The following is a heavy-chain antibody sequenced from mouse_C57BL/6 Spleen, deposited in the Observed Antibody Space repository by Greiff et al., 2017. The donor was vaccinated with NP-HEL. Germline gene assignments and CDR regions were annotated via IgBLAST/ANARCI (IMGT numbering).Heavy chain of an antibody. CDR2: ISYDGSN. CDR1: GYSITSGYY. V-gene: IGHV3-6*01. CDR3: ARDRMDY. Sequence: VQLKQSGPGLVKPSQSLSLTCSVTGYSITSGYYWNWIRQFPGNKLEWMGYISYDGSNNYNPSLKNRISITRDTSKNQFFLKLNSVTTEDTATYYCARDRMDYWGQGTSVTVSS. J-gene: IGHJ4*01.